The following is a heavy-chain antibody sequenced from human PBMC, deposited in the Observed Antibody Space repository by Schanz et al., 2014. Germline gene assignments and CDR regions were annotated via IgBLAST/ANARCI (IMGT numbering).Heavy chain of an antibody. CDR3: ARDGEAAAGCDY. Sequence: QVQLVQSGAEVKKPGASVRVSCKASGYSFTTYDVNWVRQAPGQGLEWMGKINPSGGSTSYAQKFQGRVTMTRDTSTSTVYMELSSLRSEDTAVYYCARDGEAAAGCDYWGQGTLVTVSS. J-gene: IGHJ4*02. CDR1: GYSFTTYD. D-gene: IGHD6-13*01. CDR2: INPSGGST. V-gene: IGHV1-46*03.